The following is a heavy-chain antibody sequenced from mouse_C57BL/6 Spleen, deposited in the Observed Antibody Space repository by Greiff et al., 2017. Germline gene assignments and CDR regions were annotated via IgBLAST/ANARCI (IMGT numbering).Heavy chain of an antibody. Sequence: VQLQESGAELARPGASVKLSCKASGYTFTSYGISWVKQRTGQGLEWIGEIYPRSGNTYYNEKFKGKATLTADKSSSTAYLELHSLTSEDSAVYFGAGSSTMVYWYFDVWGTGTTVTVSS. V-gene: IGHV1-81*01. CDR2: IYPRSGNT. J-gene: IGHJ1*03. CDR3: AGSSTMVYWYFDV. D-gene: IGHD2-1*01. CDR1: GYTFTSYG.